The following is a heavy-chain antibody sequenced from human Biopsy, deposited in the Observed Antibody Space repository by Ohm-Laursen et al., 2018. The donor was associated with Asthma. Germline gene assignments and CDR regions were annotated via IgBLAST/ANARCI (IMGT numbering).Heavy chain of an antibody. Sequence: ASVKVSCKAFGGMFNNYAISWVRQAPGLGLEWMGGISPIFGSSNYAQRFQGRVTITADIFTSTVYMELSGLRFDDTAIYYCARPRANRYILYYYYHMDVWGQGTTVIVSS. CDR3: ARPRANRYILYYYYHMDV. CDR1: GGMFNNYA. J-gene: IGHJ6*02. V-gene: IGHV1-69*06. D-gene: IGHD1-1*01. CDR2: ISPIFGSS.